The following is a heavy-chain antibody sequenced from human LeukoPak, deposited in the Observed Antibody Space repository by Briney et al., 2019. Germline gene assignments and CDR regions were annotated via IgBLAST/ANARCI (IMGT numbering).Heavy chain of an antibody. J-gene: IGHJ4*02. CDR1: GGTFSSYA. CDR3: ASSSYGKFDY. D-gene: IGHD5-18*01. CDR2: IIPIFGTA. V-gene: IGHV1-69*01. Sequence: EASMKVSCKASGGTFSSYAISWVRQAPGQGLEWMGGIIPIFGTANYAQKFQGRVTITADESTSTAYMELSSLRSEDTAVYYRASSSYGKFDYWGQGTLVTVSS.